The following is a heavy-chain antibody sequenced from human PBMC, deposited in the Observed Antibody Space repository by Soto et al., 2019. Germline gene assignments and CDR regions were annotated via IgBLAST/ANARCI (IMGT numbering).Heavy chain of an antibody. CDR3: ARHWLQSWFDP. V-gene: IGHV4-39*01. J-gene: IGHJ5*02. CDR1: SGSISSYY. Sequence: SETLSLTCTVSSGSISSYYWGWIRQPPGKGLEWIGSIYYSGSTYYNPSLKSRVTISVDTSKKQFSLKLSSVTAADTAVYYCARHWLQSWFDPWGQGTLVTVS. D-gene: IGHD4-4*01. CDR2: IYYSGST.